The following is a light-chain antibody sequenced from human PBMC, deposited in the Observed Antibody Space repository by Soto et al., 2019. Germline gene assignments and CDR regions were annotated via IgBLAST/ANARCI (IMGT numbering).Light chain of an antibody. CDR2: GAS. Sequence: EVVMTQSPVTLSVSPGERATLSCRASQSVSSNLAWYQQKPGQAPWLLIYGASTRATGIPARFSGSGSGTEFTLTISSLQSEDFAVYYCQQYNNWPRTFGQGTKLEIK. CDR3: QQYNNWPRT. CDR1: QSVSSN. V-gene: IGKV3-15*01. J-gene: IGKJ2*01.